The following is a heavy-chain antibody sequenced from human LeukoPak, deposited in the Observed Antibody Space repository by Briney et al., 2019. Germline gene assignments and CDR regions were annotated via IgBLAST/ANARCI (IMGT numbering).Heavy chain of an antibody. Sequence: ASVNVSCKASGYTFTSYDINWVRQATGQGLEWMGWMNPNSGNTGYAQKFHGRVTMTRNTSISTAYMELSSLRSEDTAVYYCAIEKWLLKAFDYWGQGTLVSVSS. J-gene: IGHJ4*02. CDR3: AIEKWLLKAFDY. D-gene: IGHD5-12*01. CDR1: GYTFTSYD. CDR2: MNPNSGNT. V-gene: IGHV1-8*01.